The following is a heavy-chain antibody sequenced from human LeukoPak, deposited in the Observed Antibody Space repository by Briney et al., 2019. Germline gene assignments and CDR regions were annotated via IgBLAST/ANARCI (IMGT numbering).Heavy chain of an antibody. Sequence: GASVKVSCKASGGTFSSYAISWVRQAPGQGLEWMGGIIPIFGTANYAQKFQGRVTITADESTSTAYMELSSLRSEDTAVYYCAKDLATARYCSSTSCEEESFDYWGQGTLVTVSS. CDR3: AKDLATARYCSSTSCEEESFDY. CDR2: IIPIFGTA. D-gene: IGHD2-2*01. V-gene: IGHV1-69*13. CDR1: GGTFSSYA. J-gene: IGHJ4*02.